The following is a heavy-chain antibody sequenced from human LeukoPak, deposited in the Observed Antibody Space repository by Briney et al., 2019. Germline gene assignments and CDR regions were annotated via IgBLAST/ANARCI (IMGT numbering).Heavy chain of an antibody. D-gene: IGHD2-2*01. J-gene: IGHJ6*03. V-gene: IGHV4-34*01. Sequence: PSETLSLTCTVYGGSFSGYYWSWIRQPPGKGLEWTGEINHSGSTNYNPSLKSRVTISVDTSKNQFSLKLSSVTAADTAVYYCARGVSIVVVPAAHRKRNYYYMYVWGKGTTVTVSS. CDR1: GGSFSGYY. CDR3: ARGVSIVVVPAAHRKRNYYYMYV. CDR2: INHSGST.